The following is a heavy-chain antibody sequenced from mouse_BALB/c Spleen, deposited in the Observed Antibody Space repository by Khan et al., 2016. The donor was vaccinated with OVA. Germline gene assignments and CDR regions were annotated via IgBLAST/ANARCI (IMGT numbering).Heavy chain of an antibody. CDR2: ICPFDSYT. CDR1: GYTFTNYW. CDR3: NREGVDVSSCAY. Sequence: QVQLKEPGTELVRPGASVKLSCKASGYTFTNYWIHWVKQSPGQGLEWIGNICPFDSYTNSHQKFKDKATLTVDKSSSTAYIQLSSPTSEDSAVYYWNREGVDVSSCAYWGQGTLVTVSA. D-gene: IGHD2-3*01. V-gene: IGHV1-69*02. J-gene: IGHJ3*01.